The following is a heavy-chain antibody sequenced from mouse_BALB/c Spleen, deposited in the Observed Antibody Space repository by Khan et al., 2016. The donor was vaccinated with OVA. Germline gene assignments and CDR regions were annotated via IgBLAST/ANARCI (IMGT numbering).Heavy chain of an antibody. J-gene: IGHJ2*01. D-gene: IGHD1-1*01. V-gene: IGHV1-9*01. CDR3: ARRPYSHY. Sequence: QVQLQQPGAELMKPGASVKISCKATGYTFSSYWIEWVKQRPGHGLEWIGEILPGSGSTNYNEKFKGKATFTADTSSNTAYMQLSSLTSEDSAVXYCARRPYSHYWGQGTTLTVSS. CDR1: GYTFSSYW. CDR2: ILPGSGST.